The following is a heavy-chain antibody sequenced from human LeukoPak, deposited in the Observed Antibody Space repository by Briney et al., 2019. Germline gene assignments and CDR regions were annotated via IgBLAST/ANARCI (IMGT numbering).Heavy chain of an antibody. D-gene: IGHD3-3*01. CDR3: ARGEGEWLLDY. CDR1: GLTFSSYA. CDR2: ISGSGGST. Sequence: GGSLRLSCAASGLTFSSYAMNWIRQAPGKGLEWVSAISGSGGSTYYADSVKGRFTISRDNSKNTLYLQMNSLRAEDTAVYYCARGEGEWLLDYWGQGTLVTVSS. V-gene: IGHV3-23*01. J-gene: IGHJ4*02.